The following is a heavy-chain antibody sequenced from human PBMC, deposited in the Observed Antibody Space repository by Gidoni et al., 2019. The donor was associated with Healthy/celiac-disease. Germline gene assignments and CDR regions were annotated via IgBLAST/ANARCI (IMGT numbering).Heavy chain of an antibody. D-gene: IGHD3-3*01. J-gene: IGHJ4*02. CDR2: IYYSGST. Sequence: QVQLPESGPGLVKPSETLSLTCTVSGGSISSYYWSWIRQPPGKGLEWIGYIYYSGSTNYNPSLKSRVTISVDTSKNQFSLKLSSVTAADTAVYYCACFQGVVTSFDYWGQGTLVTVSS. V-gene: IGHV4-59*01. CDR3: ACFQGVVTSFDY. CDR1: GGSISSYY.